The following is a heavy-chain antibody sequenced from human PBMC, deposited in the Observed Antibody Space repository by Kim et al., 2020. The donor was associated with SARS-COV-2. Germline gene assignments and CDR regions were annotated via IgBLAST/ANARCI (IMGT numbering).Heavy chain of an antibody. CDR2: ISSGSSTI. J-gene: IGHJ6*02. D-gene: IGHD6-19*01. Sequence: GGSLRLSCAASGFTFSSHSMKWVRQAPGKGLEWVSYISSGSSTIYYADSVKGRFTISRDNAKNSMYLQMNSLRAEDTAVYYCARGRGSGRAGMDVWGQGTTGTVS. CDR1: GFTFSSHS. CDR3: ARGRGSGRAGMDV. V-gene: IGHV3-48*04.